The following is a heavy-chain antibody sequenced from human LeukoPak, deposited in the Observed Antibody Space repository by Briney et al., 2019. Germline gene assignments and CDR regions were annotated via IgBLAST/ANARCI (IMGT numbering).Heavy chain of an antibody. CDR3: ARARNKGSLFDY. D-gene: IGHD1/OR15-1a*01. CDR1: GFTFSSFW. V-gene: IGHV4-34*01. CDR2: INHSGST. J-gene: IGHJ4*02. Sequence: GSLRLSCAASGFTFSSFWMSWIRQPPGKGLEWIGEINHSGSTNYNPSLKSRVTISVDTSKNQFSLKLSSVTAADTAVYYCARARNKGSLFDYWGQGTLVTVSS.